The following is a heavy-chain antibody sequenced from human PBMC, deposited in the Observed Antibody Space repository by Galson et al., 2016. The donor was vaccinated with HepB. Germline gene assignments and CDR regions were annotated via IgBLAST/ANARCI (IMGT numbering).Heavy chain of an antibody. Sequence: TLSLTCVVSGASISGAAYSWSWVRQPPGEALEWIGYIQPSGPTSLRPSLKSRVTLSLDKSRNQFFLKMTSMSAADTAVYYCARGGPQLFLLPDAPAFDLWGRGILVTVSS. CDR3: ARGGPQLFLLPDAPAFDL. V-gene: IGHV4-30-2*01. J-gene: IGHJ2*01. D-gene: IGHD1-1*01. CDR1: GASISGAAYS. CDR2: IQPSGPT.